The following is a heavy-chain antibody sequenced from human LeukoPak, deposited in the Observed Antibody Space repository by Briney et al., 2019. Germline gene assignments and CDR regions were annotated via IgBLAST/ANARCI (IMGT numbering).Heavy chain of an antibody. Sequence: SVKVSCKASGYTFTGYYMHWVRQAPGQGLEWMGGIIPIFGTANYAQKFQGRVTITADKSTSTAYMELSSLRSEDTAVYYCARDYVLQPGYFDYWGQGTLVTVSS. CDR2: IIPIFGTA. V-gene: IGHV1-69*06. D-gene: IGHD3-10*02. J-gene: IGHJ4*02. CDR3: ARDYVLQPGYFDY. CDR1: GYTFTGYY.